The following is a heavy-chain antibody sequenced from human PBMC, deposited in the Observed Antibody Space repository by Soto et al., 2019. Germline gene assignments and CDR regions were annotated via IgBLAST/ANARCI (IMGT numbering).Heavy chain of an antibody. V-gene: IGHV1-69*06. CDR2: TGSGTGPG. D-gene: IGHD2-15*01. J-gene: IGHJ4*02. CDR1: GGSLSTNP. Sequence: NVSCKASGGSLSTNPISWVRQAPGQGLEWMGGTGSGTGPGNHAQKFQGRLTVTADKSTSTVYMELTNLSSEDTAVYYCARRDSGGFYRFFDSWGQGTLVTVSS. CDR3: ARRDSGGFYRFFDS.